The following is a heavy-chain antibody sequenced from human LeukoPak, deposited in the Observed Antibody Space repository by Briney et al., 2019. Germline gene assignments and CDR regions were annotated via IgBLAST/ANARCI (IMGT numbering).Heavy chain of an antibody. CDR3: TRVQAGRSGLRDA. CDR1: GFTLRNYW. Sequence: PGGSLRLSCAASGFTLRNYWMHWVRQAPGEGLVWVSRVDPDGTTTNYADSVTGRFTTSRDNAKNTLYLQMNSLRAEDTALYYCTRVQAGRSGLRDAWGRRTTVTVSS. J-gene: IGHJ6*02. D-gene: IGHD2-8*02. V-gene: IGHV3-74*01. CDR2: VDPDGTTT.